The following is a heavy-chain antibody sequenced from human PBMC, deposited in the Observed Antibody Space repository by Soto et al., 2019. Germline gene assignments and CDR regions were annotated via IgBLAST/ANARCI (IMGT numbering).Heavy chain of an antibody. J-gene: IGHJ6*02. CDR3: ARKILRFGNIYYYYGMDV. Sequence: GASVKVSCKASGGTFSSYAISWVRQAPGQGLEWMGGIIPIFGTANYAQKLQGRVTITADESTSTAYMELSSLRSEDTAVYYCARKILRFGNIYYYYGMDVWGQGTTVTVS. CDR2: IIPIFGTA. CDR1: GGTFSSYA. V-gene: IGHV1-69*13. D-gene: IGHD3-10*01.